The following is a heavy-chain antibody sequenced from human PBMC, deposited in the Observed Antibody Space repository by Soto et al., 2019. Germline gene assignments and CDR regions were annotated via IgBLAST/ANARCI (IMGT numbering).Heavy chain of an antibody. V-gene: IGHV3-13*01. CDR2: IGTAGDT. CDR3: ARDGVYRGLDP. CDR1: GFTFSSYD. Sequence: EVQLVESGGGLVQPGGSLRLSCAASGFTFSSYDMHWVRQATGKGLEWVSAIGTAGDTYYPGSVKGRFTISRENAKNSLYLQLTSLRAGDTAVYYCARDGVYRGLDPWGQGTLVTVSS. D-gene: IGHD4-4*01. J-gene: IGHJ5*02.